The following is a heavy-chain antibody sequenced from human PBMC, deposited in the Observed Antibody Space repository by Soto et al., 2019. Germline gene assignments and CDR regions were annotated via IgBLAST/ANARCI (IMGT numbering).Heavy chain of an antibody. D-gene: IGHD2-21*02. Sequence: QVQLQESGPGLVKPSETLSLTCTVSGGTISRYYWSWIRQPPGKGLEWIGYMYNTGSTVYNPSFKSRVTISVDTSKSQFTMKLNSATDADTVVYYCARDLWGYCGTDCYPLDVWGQGTTVTVSS. CDR1: GGTISRYY. CDR3: ARDLWGYCGTDCYPLDV. V-gene: IGHV4-59*01. CDR2: MYNTGST. J-gene: IGHJ6*02.